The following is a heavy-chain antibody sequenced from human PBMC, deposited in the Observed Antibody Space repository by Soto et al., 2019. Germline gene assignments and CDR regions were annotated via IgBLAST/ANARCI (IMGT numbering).Heavy chain of an antibody. CDR2: IKQDGSEK. D-gene: IGHD6-19*01. CDR3: ARDSFPLAGGSVYFDY. V-gene: IGHV3-7*01. J-gene: IGHJ4*02. CDR1: GFTFSSYW. Sequence: GGSLRLSCAASGFTFSSYWMSWVRQAPGKGLEWVANIKQDGSEKYYVDSVKGRFTISRDNAKNSLYLQMNSLRAEDTAVYYCARDSFPLAGGSVYFDYWGQGTLVTVSS.